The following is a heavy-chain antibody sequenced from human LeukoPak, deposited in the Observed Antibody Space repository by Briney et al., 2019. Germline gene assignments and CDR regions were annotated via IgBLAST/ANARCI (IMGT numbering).Heavy chain of an antibody. D-gene: IGHD3-22*01. CDR2: ISYDGSNK. V-gene: IGHV3-30*19. CDR1: GITFSNYG. J-gene: IGHJ3*02. CDR3: ARPDYYDSSGYYPSAFDI. Sequence: PGGSLRLSCAASGITFSNYGMHWVRQAPGKGLEWVAVISYDGSNKYYADSVKGRFTISRDNSKNTLYLQMNSLRAEDTAVYYCARPDYYDSSGYYPSAFDIWGQGTMVTVSS.